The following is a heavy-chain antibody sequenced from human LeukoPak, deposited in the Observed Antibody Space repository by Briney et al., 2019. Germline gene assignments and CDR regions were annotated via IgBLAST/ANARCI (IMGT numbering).Heavy chain of an antibody. CDR2: IYSGGST. CDR1: GFTVSSNY. Sequence: GGSLRLSCAASGFTVSSNYMSWVRQAPGKGLEWVSVIYSGGSTYYADSVKGRFTISRDNSKNTLYLQMNSLRAEDTAVFYCAKDKEEDCSGGSCYKTACYYMDVWGKGTTVTVSS. CDR3: AKDKEEDCSGGSCYKTACYYMDV. V-gene: IGHV3-53*05. J-gene: IGHJ6*03. D-gene: IGHD2-15*01.